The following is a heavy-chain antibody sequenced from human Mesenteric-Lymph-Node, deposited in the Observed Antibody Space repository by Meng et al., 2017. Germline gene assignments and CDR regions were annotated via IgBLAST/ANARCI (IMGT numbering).Heavy chain of an antibody. D-gene: IGHD5-12*01. CDR2: IYTSGST. J-gene: IGHJ5*02. CDR1: GGSISSYY. CDR3: AREWYGVATRNFNWFDP. Sequence: SETLSLTCTVSGGSISSYYWSWIRQPAGKGLEWIGRIYTSGSTNYNPSLKSRVTMSVDTSKNQSSLKLSSVTAADTAVYYCAREWYGVATRNFNWFDPWGQGTLVTVSS. V-gene: IGHV4-4*07.